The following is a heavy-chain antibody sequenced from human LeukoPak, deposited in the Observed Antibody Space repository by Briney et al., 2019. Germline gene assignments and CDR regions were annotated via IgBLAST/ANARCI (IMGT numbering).Heavy chain of an antibody. J-gene: IGHJ6*03. CDR2: ISAYNGNT. CDR1: GYTFTSYG. Sequence: ASVKVSCKASGYTFTSYGISWVRQAPGQGLEWMGWISAYNGNTNYAQKLQGRVTMTTDTSTSTAYMELRSLRSDDTAVYYCATHNPGIAVAGTGPGSAHPTYYYYYYMDVWGKGTTVTVSS. V-gene: IGHV1-18*01. CDR3: ATHNPGIAVAGTGPGSAHPTYYYYYYMDV. D-gene: IGHD6-19*01.